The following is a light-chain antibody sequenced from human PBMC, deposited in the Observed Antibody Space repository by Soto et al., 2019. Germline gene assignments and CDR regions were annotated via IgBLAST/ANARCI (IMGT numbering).Light chain of an antibody. J-gene: IGKJ2*01. V-gene: IGKV3-15*01. CDR1: QSVSSN. CDR3: QQYNNWPRGT. Sequence: EIVMTQSPATLSVSPGERATLSCRASQSVSSNLAWYQQKPGQAPRLLIYGASTRATGIPARFSGSGSGTESILTISSLQSEDFAVYYCQQYNNWPRGTFGQGTKLEIK. CDR2: GAS.